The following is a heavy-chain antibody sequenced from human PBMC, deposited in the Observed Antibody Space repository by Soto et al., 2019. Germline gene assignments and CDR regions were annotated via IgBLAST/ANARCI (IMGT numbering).Heavy chain of an antibody. D-gene: IGHD4-17*01. Sequence: QVQLRQWGAGLLKPSETLSLTCNVSGGSVSDYQWTCIRQSPDKGLAWIGEISHHGDTNAKPSLRSRLTMSVDTSKRQFSLRLSSVTSADTAVYFCAGGPDYGDYDAWGQGTLVTVSS. J-gene: IGHJ5*02. CDR3: AGGPDYGDYDA. CDR2: ISHHGDT. CDR1: GGSVSDYQ. V-gene: IGHV4-34*01.